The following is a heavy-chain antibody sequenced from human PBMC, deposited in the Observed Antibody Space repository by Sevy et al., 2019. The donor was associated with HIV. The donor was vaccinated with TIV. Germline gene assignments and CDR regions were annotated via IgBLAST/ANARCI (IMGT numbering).Heavy chain of an antibody. CDR1: GFTFSSYS. J-gene: IGHJ4*02. D-gene: IGHD2-15*01. CDR2: ISSSSSYI. CDR3: ARAMAPWRDCSGRLAYFDY. V-gene: IGHV3-21*01. Sequence: GGSLRLSCAASGFTFSSYSMNWVRQAPGKGLEWVSSISSSSSYIYYADSVKGRFTISRDNSKNSLYLQMNSLRAEETAVYYCARAMAPWRDCSGRLAYFDYWGQGTLVTVSS.